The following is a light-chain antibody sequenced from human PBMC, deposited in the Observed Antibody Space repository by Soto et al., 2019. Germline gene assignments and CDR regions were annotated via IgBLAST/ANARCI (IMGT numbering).Light chain of an antibody. V-gene: IGLV2-14*01. CDR1: SSDVGGYNY. CDR3: NSYTSKSTGV. J-gene: IGLJ1*01. CDR2: EVS. Sequence: QSALNQPASVSGSPGQSITISCTGTSSDVGGYNYVSWYQQHPGKAPKLIIYEVSNRPSGVSNRFSGSKSVNTASLTISGLQAEDEADYYCNSYTSKSTGVFGTGTKLTVL.